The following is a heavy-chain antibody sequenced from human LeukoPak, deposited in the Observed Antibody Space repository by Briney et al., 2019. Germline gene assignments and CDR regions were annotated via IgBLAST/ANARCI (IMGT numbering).Heavy chain of an antibody. CDR3: APPDVRRGYNFGYGVDGFGI. Sequence: GRSLRLSCTASGFNFGIYGMHWVRQAPGKGLEWVAFIRYDGTNEFYADSVKGRFTISRDNSKNTLYLQLGSLRVDDTAVYYCAPPDVRRGYNFGYGVDGFGIWGQGTMVTVSS. D-gene: IGHD1-1*01. V-gene: IGHV3-30*02. J-gene: IGHJ3*02. CDR2: IRYDGTNE. CDR1: GFNFGIYG.